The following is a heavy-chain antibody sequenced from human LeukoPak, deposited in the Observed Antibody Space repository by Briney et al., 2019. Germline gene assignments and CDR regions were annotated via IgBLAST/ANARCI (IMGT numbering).Heavy chain of an antibody. CDR1: GGSLSGAY. CDR3: ARGPVRLARPFDY. Sequence: SETLSLTCTVQGGSLSGAYWPWIRQPPGKGLEWIGEINHTGSTNYNPSLKSRVTMSADTPKNQFSLNLTSVTAADTAIYYCARGPVRLARPFDYWGQGTLVTVSS. D-gene: IGHD3-9*01. V-gene: IGHV4-34*01. CDR2: INHTGST. J-gene: IGHJ4*02.